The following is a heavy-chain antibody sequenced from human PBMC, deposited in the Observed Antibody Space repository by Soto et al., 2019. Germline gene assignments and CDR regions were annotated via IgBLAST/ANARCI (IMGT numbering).Heavy chain of an antibody. CDR1: GYTFTSYD. J-gene: IGHJ3*02. D-gene: IGHD3-10*01. CDR3: ARGINYYDSGDAAFDI. Sequence: QVQLVQSGAEVKKPGASVKVSCKASGYTFTSYDINWVRQATGQGLEWMGWMNPNIGNTGYAQKFQGRVTMTRNTSISTAYMELSSLRSEDTAVYYCARGINYYDSGDAAFDIWGQGTMVTVSS. V-gene: IGHV1-8*01. CDR2: MNPNIGNT.